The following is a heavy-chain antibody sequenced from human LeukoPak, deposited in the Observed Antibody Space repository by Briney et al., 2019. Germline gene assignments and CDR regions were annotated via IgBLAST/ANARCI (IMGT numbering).Heavy chain of an antibody. Sequence: SETLSLTCSVSGDSISSGTYYWSWVRQPAGKGLEWIGRIYSSGSTNYNPSLKSRVALSVDTSKNQFSLKLSSVTAADTAVYYCARGTKNYYDSSGYYYEDYWGQGTLVTVSS. CDR1: GDSISSGTYY. CDR3: ARGTKNYYDSSGYYYEDY. D-gene: IGHD3-22*01. J-gene: IGHJ4*02. CDR2: IYSSGST. V-gene: IGHV4-61*02.